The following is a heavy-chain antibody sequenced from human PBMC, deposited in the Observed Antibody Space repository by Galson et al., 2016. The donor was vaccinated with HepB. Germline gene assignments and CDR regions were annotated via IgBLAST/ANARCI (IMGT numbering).Heavy chain of an antibody. CDR2: IDSVANT. CDR3: ARWETTVTSGGYDY. D-gene: IGHD4-17*01. V-gene: IGHV3-53*01. CDR1: GFTVSGNY. J-gene: IGHJ4*02. Sequence: SLRLSCAASGFTVSGNYMSWVRQAPGKGLEWVPLIDSVANTYYADPVRGRFSISRDSSKNTLYLQMNSLRVEDTAVYYCARWETTVTSGGYDYWGQGTLVTVSS.